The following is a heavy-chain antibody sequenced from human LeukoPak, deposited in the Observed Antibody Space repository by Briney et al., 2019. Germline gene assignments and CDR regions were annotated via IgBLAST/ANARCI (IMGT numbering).Heavy chain of an antibody. J-gene: IGHJ4*02. Sequence: ASVKVSCKVSGYTLTELSMHWVRQAPGKGLEWMGGFDPEDGETIYAQKFQGRVTMTEDTSTDTAYMELRSLRSEDTAVYYCANANWNDPYLDYWGQGTLVTVSS. CDR2: FDPEDGET. CDR3: ANANWNDPYLDY. V-gene: IGHV1-24*01. D-gene: IGHD1-1*01. CDR1: GYTLTELS.